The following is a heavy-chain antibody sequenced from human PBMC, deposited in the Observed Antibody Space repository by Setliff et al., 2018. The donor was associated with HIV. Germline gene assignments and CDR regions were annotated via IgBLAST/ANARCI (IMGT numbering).Heavy chain of an antibody. CDR3: ARGGLGVVTSFDS. Sequence: PSETLSLTCTVSGGSISSGGYYWSWIRQHPGKGLEWTGYIHYSGNTYNNPSLNSRISISVDMSKNKFSLKLSSLTAADTAVYYCARGGLGVVTSFDSWGPGTLVTVSS. J-gene: IGHJ4*02. V-gene: IGHV4-31*03. CDR1: GGSISSGGYY. D-gene: IGHD3-3*01. CDR2: IHYSGNT.